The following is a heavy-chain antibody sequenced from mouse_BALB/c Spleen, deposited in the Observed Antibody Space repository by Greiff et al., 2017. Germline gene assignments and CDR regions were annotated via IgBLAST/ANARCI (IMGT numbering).Heavy chain of an antibody. CDR1: GYSFTGYT. Sequence: VQLQQSRPELVKPGASMKISCKASGYSFTGYTMNWVKQSHGKNLEWIGLINPYNGGTTYNQKFKGKATLTVDKSSSTAYMELLSLTSEDSAVYYCARSPYGNYVFFAYWGQGTLVTVSA. V-gene: IGHV1-18*01. J-gene: IGHJ3*01. CDR3: ARSPYGNYVFFAY. CDR2: INPYNGGT. D-gene: IGHD2-1*01.